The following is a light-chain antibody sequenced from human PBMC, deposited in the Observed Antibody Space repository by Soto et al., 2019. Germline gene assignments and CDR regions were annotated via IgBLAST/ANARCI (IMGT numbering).Light chain of an antibody. CDR1: QSVDSN. CDR3: QQYNDWPYN. V-gene: IGKV3-15*01. CDR2: RAS. J-gene: IGKJ2*01. Sequence: MTQSPATLAVAPGERATLPCRARQSVDSNLAWYQQKPGQAPRLLIYRASTRAAGIPDTFSGSGSGTEFTLTISRLQSEDFAVYYCQQYNDWPYNFGQGTKLDIK.